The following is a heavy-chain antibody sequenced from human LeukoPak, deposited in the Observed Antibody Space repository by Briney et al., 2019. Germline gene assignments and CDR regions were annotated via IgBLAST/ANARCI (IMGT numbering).Heavy chain of an antibody. Sequence: ASVKVSCKASGYTFTSYDINWVRQATGQGLEWMGWMNPNSGNTGYAQKFQGRVTITRDTSISTAYMELSSLRGEDTAVYYCARSQERGECDYWGQGSLVTVSS. D-gene: IGHD3-16*01. CDR3: ARSQERGECDY. CDR2: MNPNSGNT. V-gene: IGHV1-8*03. CDR1: GYTFTSYD. J-gene: IGHJ4*02.